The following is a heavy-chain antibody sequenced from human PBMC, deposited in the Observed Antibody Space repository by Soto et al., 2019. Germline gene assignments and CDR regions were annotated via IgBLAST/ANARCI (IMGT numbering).Heavy chain of an antibody. J-gene: IGHJ5*02. CDR2: IYYSGST. CDR3: ASSADCSSTSCYYGLGWFDP. Sequence: PSETLSLTCTVSGGSISSSSYYWGWIRQPPGKGLEWIGSIYYSGSTYYNPSLKSRVTISVDTSKNQFSLKLSSVTAADTAVYYCASSADCSSTSCYYGLGWFDPWGQGTLVTVYS. CDR1: GGSISSSSYY. V-gene: IGHV4-39*01. D-gene: IGHD2-2*01.